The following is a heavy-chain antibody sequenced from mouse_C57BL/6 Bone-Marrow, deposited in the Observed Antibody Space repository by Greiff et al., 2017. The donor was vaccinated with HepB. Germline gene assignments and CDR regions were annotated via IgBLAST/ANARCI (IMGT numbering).Heavy chain of an antibody. CDR3: ARDRNVYYYGSDYAMDY. Sequence: EVMLVESEGGLVQPGSSMKLSCTASGFTFSDYYMAWVRQVPEKGLEWVANINYDGSSTYYLDSLKSRFIISRDNAKNILYLQMSSLKYEDTATYYCARDRNVYYYGSDYAMDYWGQGTSVTVSS. CDR2: INYDGSST. D-gene: IGHD1-1*01. CDR1: GFTFSDYY. J-gene: IGHJ4*01. V-gene: IGHV5-16*01.